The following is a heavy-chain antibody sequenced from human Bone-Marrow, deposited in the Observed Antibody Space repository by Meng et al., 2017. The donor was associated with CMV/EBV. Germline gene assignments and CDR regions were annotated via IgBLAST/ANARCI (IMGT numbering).Heavy chain of an antibody. Sequence: QVQLQRGGPGMLKPSETLALTCAVHGGSVSGYDWSWIRQPPGKGLEWIGEINHSESTNYNPYLKSRVTISVDTSKNQFSLKLSSVTAADTAVYYCAREGHNSSGWSRWGQGTLVTVSS. V-gene: IGHV4-34*01. J-gene: IGHJ4*02. CDR3: AREGHNSSGWSR. CDR2: INHSEST. CDR1: GGSVSGYD. D-gene: IGHD6-19*01.